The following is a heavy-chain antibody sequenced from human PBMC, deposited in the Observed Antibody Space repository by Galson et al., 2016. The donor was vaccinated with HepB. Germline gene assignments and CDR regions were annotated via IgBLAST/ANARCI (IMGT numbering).Heavy chain of an antibody. Sequence: SVKVSCKASGYTFTNYYMHWVRQAPGQGLEWMGIINPSGGSTAYAQRFQGRVTMTRDTPTSTVYTELSSLRSEDTAVYYCARGGDSGTYSYYYGMDVWGQGTTVTVSS. CDR3: ARGGDSGTYSYYYGMDV. CDR2: INPSGGST. V-gene: IGHV1-46*01. CDR1: GYTFTNYY. D-gene: IGHD1-26*01. J-gene: IGHJ6*02.